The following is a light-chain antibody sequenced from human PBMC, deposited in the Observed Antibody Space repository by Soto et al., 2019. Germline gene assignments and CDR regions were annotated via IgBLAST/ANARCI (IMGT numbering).Light chain of an antibody. CDR1: SSDIGAYNH. V-gene: IGLV2-14*01. Sequence: QSVLTQPASVSGSPGQSITISCTGTSSDIGAYNHVSWYQQYPGKAPTLMIYEVTNRPSGVSSRFSGSKTGNTASLTISGLQAEDEGDSYCSAYTTGDTWVFGGGTKGTVL. CDR2: EVT. J-gene: IGLJ3*02. CDR3: SAYTTGDTWV.